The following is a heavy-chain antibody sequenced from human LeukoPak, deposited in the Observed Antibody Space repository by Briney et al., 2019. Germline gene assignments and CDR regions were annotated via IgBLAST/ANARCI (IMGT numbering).Heavy chain of an antibody. CDR2: ISSSGSTI. CDR3: ASYDTNPYYFDY. Sequence: GGSLRLSCAASGFTFSDYYMGWIRQAPGKGLEWVSYISSSGSTIYYADSVKGRFTISRDNAKNSLYLQMNSLRAEDTAVYYCASYDTNPYYFDYWGQGTLVTVSS. CDR1: GFTFSDYY. V-gene: IGHV3-11*01. J-gene: IGHJ4*02. D-gene: IGHD3-9*01.